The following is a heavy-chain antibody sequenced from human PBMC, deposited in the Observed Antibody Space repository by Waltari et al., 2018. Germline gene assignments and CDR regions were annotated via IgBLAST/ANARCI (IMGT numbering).Heavy chain of an antibody. D-gene: IGHD3-22*01. J-gene: IGHJ4*02. CDR3: AAAPWGYYDSSGYYSFDY. V-gene: IGHV1-58*02. CDR1: GFTFTSSA. Sequence: QMQLVQSGPEVKKPGTSVKVSCKASGFTFTSSAMQWVRQARGQRLEWIGWIVVGSGNTNYAQKFQERVTITRDMSTSTAYMELSSLRSEDTAVYYCAAAPWGYYDSSGYYSFDYWGQGTLVTVSS. CDR2: IVVGSGNT.